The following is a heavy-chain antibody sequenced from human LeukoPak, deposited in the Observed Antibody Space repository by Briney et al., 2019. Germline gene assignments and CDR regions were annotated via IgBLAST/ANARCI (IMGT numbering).Heavy chain of an antibody. V-gene: IGHV3-64D*09. D-gene: IGHD3-22*01. CDR2: ISSNGGST. CDR1: GFTFSYYA. J-gene: IGHJ4*02. Sequence: GGSLRLSCSASGFTFSYYAMHWVRQAAGKGLEFVSGISSNGGSTYYADSLKGRFTISRDNSNNTLYLQMSSLRAEDTAIYYCAKGPTYDSLPYYFDYWGQGTLVTVSS. CDR3: AKGPTYDSLPYYFDY.